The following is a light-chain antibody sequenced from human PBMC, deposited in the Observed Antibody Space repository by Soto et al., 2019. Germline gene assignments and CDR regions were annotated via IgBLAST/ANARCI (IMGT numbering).Light chain of an antibody. V-gene: IGLV1-40*01. J-gene: IGLJ1*01. CDR3: QSYYSSLSGSYV. Sequence: QLVLTQPPSVSGAPGQRVTISCTGSSSNIGAVYDVHWYQRLPGTAPKVLIYNTNNRPSGVPDRFSGSKSGTSAALAITGLQAEDEADYYCQSYYSSLSGSYVFGTGTKLTVL. CDR1: SSNIGAVYD. CDR2: NTN.